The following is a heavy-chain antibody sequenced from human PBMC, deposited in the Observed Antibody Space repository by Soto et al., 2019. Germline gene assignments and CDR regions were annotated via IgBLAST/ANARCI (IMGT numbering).Heavy chain of an antibody. Sequence: SETLSLTCTVSGGSISSYYWSWIRQPPGKGLEWIGYIYYSGSTNYNPSLKSRVTISVDTSKNQFSLKLSSVTAADTAVYYCARGGYYDFWSGYYQELDYWGQGTLVTVSS. CDR1: GGSISSYY. V-gene: IGHV4-59*01. CDR2: IYYSGST. CDR3: ARGGYYDFWSGYYQELDY. J-gene: IGHJ4*02. D-gene: IGHD3-3*01.